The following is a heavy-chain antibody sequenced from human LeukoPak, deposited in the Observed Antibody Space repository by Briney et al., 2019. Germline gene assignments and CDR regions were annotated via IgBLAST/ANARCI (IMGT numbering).Heavy chain of an antibody. J-gene: IGHJ4*02. CDR2: ISTSGSAM. CDR3: ARETHDSSGYKYFDY. Sequence: PGGSLRLSCAASGFTFDSSEMNWVRQAPGKGLEWLSYISTSGSAMYYADSVRGRFAISRDNAKNSLYLQTNSLRPDDTAVYHCARETHDSSGYKYFDYWGQGTLVTVSS. V-gene: IGHV3-48*03. D-gene: IGHD3-22*01. CDR1: GFTFDSSE.